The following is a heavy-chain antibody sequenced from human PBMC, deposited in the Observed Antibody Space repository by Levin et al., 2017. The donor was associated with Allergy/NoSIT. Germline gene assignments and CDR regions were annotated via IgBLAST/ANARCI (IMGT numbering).Heavy chain of an antibody. Sequence: SGPTLVKPPQTLTLTCTFSGSSPRSSGMGVGWIRQPPGKALEWLALIYWDDDKRYNPSLKSRITITKDTSKNQVVLTMTNMNPVDTATYYCAHRPPGGYNWNNNWFDPWGQGTLVIVSS. J-gene: IGHJ5*02. CDR2: IYWDDDK. D-gene: IGHD1/OR15-1a*01. CDR3: AHRPPGGYNWNNNWFDP. V-gene: IGHV2-5*02. CDR1: GSSPRSSGMG.